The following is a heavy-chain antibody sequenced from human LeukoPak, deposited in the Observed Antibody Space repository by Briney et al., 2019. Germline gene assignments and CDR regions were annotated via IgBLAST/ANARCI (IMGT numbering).Heavy chain of an antibody. Sequence: SVKVSCKASGGTFSSYAISWVRQAPGQGLEWMGGIIPIFGTANYAQKFQGRVTITADESTSTAYMELCSLRSEDTAVYYCARGAVGGYSGYDPDREGYYFDYWGQGTLVTVSS. CDR3: ARGAVGGYSGYDPDREGYYFDY. V-gene: IGHV1-69*01. D-gene: IGHD5-12*01. CDR2: IIPIFGTA. CDR1: GGTFSSYA. J-gene: IGHJ4*02.